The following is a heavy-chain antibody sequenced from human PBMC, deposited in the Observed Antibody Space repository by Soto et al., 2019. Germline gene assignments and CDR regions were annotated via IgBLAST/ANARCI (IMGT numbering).Heavy chain of an antibody. D-gene: IGHD2-21*01. CDR1: GFTFSSYG. J-gene: IGHJ2*01. CDR2: IWYDGSNK. CDR3: AREIKRWCRPGGWYFDL. Sequence: QVQLVESGGGVVQPGRSLRLSCAASGFTFSSYGMHWVRQAPGKGLEWVAVIWYDGSNKYYADSVKGRFTISRDNSKNTLYLQMNSLRAEDTAVYYCAREIKRWCRPGGWYFDLWGRGTLVTVSS. V-gene: IGHV3-33*01.